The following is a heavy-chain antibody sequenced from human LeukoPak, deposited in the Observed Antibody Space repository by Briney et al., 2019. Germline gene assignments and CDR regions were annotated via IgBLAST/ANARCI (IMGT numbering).Heavy chain of an antibody. CDR2: INPSGGST. V-gene: IGHV1-46*01. CDR1: GYTFTSYY. CDR3: ARTYYDFWSGYYPPSDVYYGMDV. Sequence: ASVKVSCKASGYTFTSYYMHWVRQAPGQGLEWMGIINPSGGSTSYAQKFQGRVTMTRDTSTSTVYTELSSLRSEDTAVYYCARTYYDFWSGYYPPSDVYYGMDVWGQGTTVTVSS. D-gene: IGHD3-3*01. J-gene: IGHJ6*02.